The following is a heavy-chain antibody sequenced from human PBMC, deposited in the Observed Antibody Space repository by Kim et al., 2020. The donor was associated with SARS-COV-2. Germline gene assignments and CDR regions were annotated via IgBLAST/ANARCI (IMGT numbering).Heavy chain of an antibody. D-gene: IGHD6-19*01. CDR1: GGTFSSYA. J-gene: IGHJ4*02. Sequence: VKVSCKASGGTFSSYAISWVRQAPGQGLEWMGGIIPIFGTANYAQKFQGRVTITADESTSTAYMELSSLRSEDTAVYYCARDRAVAGVGYFDYWGQGTLVTVSS. CDR3: ARDRAVAGVGYFDY. V-gene: IGHV1-69*01. CDR2: IIPIFGTA.